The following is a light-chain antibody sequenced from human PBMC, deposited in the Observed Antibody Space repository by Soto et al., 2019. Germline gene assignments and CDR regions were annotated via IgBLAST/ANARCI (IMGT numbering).Light chain of an antibody. CDR1: TRDVGGYNY. CDR2: EVS. CDR3: LSNTRTISYV. J-gene: IGLJ1*01. Sequence: QSVLTQPASVSGSPGQSIAISCTGTTRDVGGYNYVSWYQQHPGKVPKLRIHEVSNRPSAVSNRFSGSKSGNTASLTISRLQAEDEADYYCLSNTRTISYVFGTGAKGTVL. V-gene: IGLV2-14*01.